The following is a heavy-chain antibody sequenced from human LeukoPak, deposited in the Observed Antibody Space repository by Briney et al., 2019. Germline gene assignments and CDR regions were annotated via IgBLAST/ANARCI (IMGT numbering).Heavy chain of an antibody. CDR2: VYFSAST. D-gene: IGHD7-27*01. Sequence: PSGTLYLTCTVSGGSFSSSRYYWGWMRQRPGQGLEWIVSVYFSASTYYNPSLNRLVTICVDTSKNQYTLKLSSVTAAHTAVYYCARLISAVTGVRYYYYYYMDVWGKGTTVTISS. CDR1: GGSFSSSRYY. V-gene: IGHV4-39*01. J-gene: IGHJ6*03. CDR3: ARLISAVTGVRYYYYYYMDV.